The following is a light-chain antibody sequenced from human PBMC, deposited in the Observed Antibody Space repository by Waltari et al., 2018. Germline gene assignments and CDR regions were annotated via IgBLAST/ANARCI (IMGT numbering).Light chain of an antibody. CDR3: QQHSTYPIT. V-gene: IGKV1-5*03. CDR1: QSISTW. J-gene: IGKJ5*01. Sequence: DIQMTQSPSTLSASVGDRVTISCRASQSISTWLAWYQERPGKVPKLLIYQASTLKSGVPPRFSGSGSGTEFTLTISSLQPDDFATYYCQQHSTYPITFGQGTRLEIK. CDR2: QAS.